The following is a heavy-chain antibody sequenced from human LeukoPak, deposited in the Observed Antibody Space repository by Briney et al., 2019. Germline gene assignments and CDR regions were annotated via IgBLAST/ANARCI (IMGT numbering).Heavy chain of an antibody. V-gene: IGHV4-34*01. CDR1: GGSFSGYF. D-gene: IGHD6-19*01. CDR2: INESGST. CDR3: ARGFDSGRYTPHY. Sequence: PSETLSLTCAVYGGSFSGYFWSWIRQPPGKGLEWIGEINESGSTNYNPSLKSRVTISVDTSKNQFSLKLSSVTAADTAVYYCARGFDSGRYTPHYWGQGTLVTVSS. J-gene: IGHJ4*02.